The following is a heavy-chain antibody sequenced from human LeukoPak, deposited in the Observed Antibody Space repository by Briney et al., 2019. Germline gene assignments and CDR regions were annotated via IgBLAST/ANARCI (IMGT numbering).Heavy chain of an antibody. CDR1: GGSISSRSYY. J-gene: IGHJ4*02. V-gene: IGHV4-39*01. D-gene: IGHD3-22*01. CDR2: CYYRGST. CDR3: ARITYYYDNSDRGPMDS. Sequence: SETLSLTCTVSGGSISSRSYYWGWIRQPPGKGLEWIGSCYYRGSTYYNPSLKSRVTISVDTSKNQCSLNLSYVTAADTAVYYCARITYYYDNSDRGPMDSWGQGTLVTVSS.